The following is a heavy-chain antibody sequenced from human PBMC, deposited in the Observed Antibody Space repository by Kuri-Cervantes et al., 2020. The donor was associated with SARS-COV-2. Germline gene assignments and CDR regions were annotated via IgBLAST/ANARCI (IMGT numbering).Heavy chain of an antibody. Sequence: GESLKISCAASGFTFSSYAMHWVRQAPGKGLEWVAVISYDGRNKYYADSVKGRFTISRDNSKNTLYLQKNSLRAEDTAVYYCARDREWELLHAGAFDIWGQGTMVTVSS. CDR2: ISYDGRNK. J-gene: IGHJ3*02. CDR1: GFTFSSYA. CDR3: ARDREWELLHAGAFDI. D-gene: IGHD1-26*01. V-gene: IGHV3-30*04.